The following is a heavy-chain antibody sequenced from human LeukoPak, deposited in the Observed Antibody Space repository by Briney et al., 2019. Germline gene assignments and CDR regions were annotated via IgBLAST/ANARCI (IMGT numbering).Heavy chain of an antibody. CDR3: AKESALDFDY. CDR2: ISSSSSYI. J-gene: IGHJ4*02. CDR1: GFTFSSYS. V-gene: IGHV3-21*01. D-gene: IGHD6-6*01. Sequence: GGSLRLSCAASGFTFSSYSMNWVRQAPGKGLEWVSSISSSSSYIYYADSVKGRFTISRDNSKNTLYLQMNSLRAEDTAVYYCAKESALDFDYWGQGTLVTVSS.